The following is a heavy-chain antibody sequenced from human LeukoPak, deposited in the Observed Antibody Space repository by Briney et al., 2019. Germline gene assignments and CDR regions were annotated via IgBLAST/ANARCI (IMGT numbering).Heavy chain of an antibody. CDR3: ARGGTPYSGYDTYYYGMDV. J-gene: IGHJ6*02. V-gene: IGHV3-33*01. CDR2: IWYDGSNK. CDR1: GFTFSSYG. Sequence: PGGSLRLSCAASGFTFSSYGMPWVRQAPGKGLEWVAVIWYDGSNKYYADSVKGRFTISRDNSKNTLYLQMNSLRAEDTAVYYCARGGTPYSGYDTYYYGMDVWGQGTTVTVSS. D-gene: IGHD5-12*01.